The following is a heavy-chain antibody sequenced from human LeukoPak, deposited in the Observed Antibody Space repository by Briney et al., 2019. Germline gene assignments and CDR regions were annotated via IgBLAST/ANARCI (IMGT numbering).Heavy chain of an antibody. CDR1: GGSISSYY. J-gene: IGHJ3*02. CDR3: ASTMIVVGAFDI. CDR2: IYTSGST. D-gene: IGHD3-22*01. Sequence: SETLSLTCTVSGGSISSYYWSWIRQPAGKGLEWIGRIYTSGSTNHNPSLKSRVTMSVDTSKNQFSLKLSSVTAADTAVYYCASTMIVVGAFDIWGQGTMVTVSS. V-gene: IGHV4-4*07.